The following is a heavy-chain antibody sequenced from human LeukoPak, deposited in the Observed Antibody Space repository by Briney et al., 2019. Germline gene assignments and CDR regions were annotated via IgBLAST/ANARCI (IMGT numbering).Heavy chain of an antibody. D-gene: IGHD3-3*01. V-gene: IGHV3-30*01. CDR2: ISYDGSNK. CDR3: ARGRIRFLEWLLYSVFGY. Sequence: PGGSLRLSCAASGFTFSSYAMHWVRQAPGKGLEWVAVISYDGSNKYYADSVKGRFTISRDNSKNTLYLQMNSLRAEDTAVYYCARGRIRFLEWLLYSVFGYWGQGTLVTVSS. J-gene: IGHJ4*02. CDR1: GFTFSSYA.